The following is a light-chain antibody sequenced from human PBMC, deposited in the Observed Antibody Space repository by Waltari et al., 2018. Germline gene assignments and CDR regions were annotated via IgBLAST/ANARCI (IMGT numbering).Light chain of an antibody. V-gene: IGKV4-1*01. CDR2: WAS. CDR3: QQYGSSSIT. Sequence: DIVMTQSPDSLAVSLGGRATITCQSSQTVLYSSTNKNYLAWYQQKPGQPPKLLIYWASTRESWVPDRFSGSGSGTDFTLTVSGLEPEDCAVYYCQQYGSSSITFGQGTRLDIK. CDR1: QTVLYSSTNKNY. J-gene: IGKJ5*01.